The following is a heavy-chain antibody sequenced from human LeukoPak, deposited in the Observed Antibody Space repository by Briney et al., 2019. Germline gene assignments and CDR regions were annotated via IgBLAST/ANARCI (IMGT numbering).Heavy chain of an antibody. CDR1: GFTFDDYA. Sequence: GRSLRLSCAASGFTFDDYAMHWVRQAPGKGLEWVSGISWNSGSIGYADSVKGRFTISRDNAKNSLCLQMNSLRAEDTALYYCARSPYSSGWYYFDYWGQGTLVTVSS. D-gene: IGHD6-19*01. CDR2: ISWNSGSI. J-gene: IGHJ4*02. CDR3: ARSPYSSGWYYFDY. V-gene: IGHV3-9*01.